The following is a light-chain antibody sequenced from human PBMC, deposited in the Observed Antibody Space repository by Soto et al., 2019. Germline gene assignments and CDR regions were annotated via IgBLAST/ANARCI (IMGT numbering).Light chain of an antibody. V-gene: IGLV2-14*01. CDR2: DVT. J-gene: IGLJ2*01. CDR1: SSDIGVYAY. CDR3: SSYTSRNTVV. Sequence: QSALTQPASVSGSPGQSITMSCTGASSDIGVYAYVSWYQHHPGEAPKLLIYDVTHRPSGVSNRFTASKSGNTASLTISGRQAEDEADYYCSSYTSRNTVVFGGGTKLTVL.